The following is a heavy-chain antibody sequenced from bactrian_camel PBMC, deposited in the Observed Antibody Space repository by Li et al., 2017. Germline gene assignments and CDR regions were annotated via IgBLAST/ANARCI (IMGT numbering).Heavy chain of an antibody. CDR3: ATYGGNF. CDR1: GYTTSVLC. Sequence: VQLVESGGGSVQAGGSLRLSCAGSGYTTSVLCMGWFRQAPGKGLEWVSSISWTGDSTTYADSVKGQFTISRGNAKNTVYLQMDSLKAEDTALYYCATYGGNFGGQGTQVTVS. J-gene: IGHJ4*01. V-gene: IGHV3S60*01. D-gene: IGHD5*01. CDR2: ISWTGDST.